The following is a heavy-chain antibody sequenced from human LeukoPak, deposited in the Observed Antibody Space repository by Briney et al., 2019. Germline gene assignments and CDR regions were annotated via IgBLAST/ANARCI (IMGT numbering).Heavy chain of an antibody. D-gene: IGHD1-26*01. CDR2: ISGSGGST. CDR3: AKGSGRYYYYGMDV. Sequence: GGSLRLSCAASGFTFSSYAMSWVRQAPGKGLEWVSAISGSGGSTYYADSVKGRFTIPRDNSKNTLYLQMNSLRAEDTAVYYCAKGSGRYYYYGMDVWGQGTTVTVSS. J-gene: IGHJ6*02. CDR1: GFTFSSYA. V-gene: IGHV3-23*01.